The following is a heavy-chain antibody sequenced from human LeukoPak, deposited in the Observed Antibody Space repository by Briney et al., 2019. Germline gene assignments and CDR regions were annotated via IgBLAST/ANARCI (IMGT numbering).Heavy chain of an antibody. Sequence: PGGSLRLSCAASGLTFSSYGMHWVRQAPGKGLEWVAFIRYDGSNKYYADSVKGRFTISRDNSKNTLYLQMNSLRAEDTAVYYCAKEENDYDILTGYYNWFDPWGQGTLVAVSS. CDR1: GLTFSSYG. J-gene: IGHJ5*02. CDR2: IRYDGSNK. CDR3: AKEENDYDILTGYYNWFDP. V-gene: IGHV3-30*02. D-gene: IGHD3-9*01.